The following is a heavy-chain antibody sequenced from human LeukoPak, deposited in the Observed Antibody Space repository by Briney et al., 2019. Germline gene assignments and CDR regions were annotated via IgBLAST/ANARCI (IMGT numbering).Heavy chain of an antibody. D-gene: IGHD3-22*01. J-gene: IGHJ6*02. CDR2: ISGSGGST. CDR3: AKDLGYYYDSSGCYYDYYYYGMDV. CDR1: GFTFSSYA. V-gene: IGHV3-23*01. Sequence: GGSLRLSCAASGFTFSSYAMSWVRQAPGKGLEWVSAISGSGGSTYYADSVKGRFTISRDNSKNTLYLQMNSLRAEDTAVYYCAKDLGYYYDSSGCYYDYYYYGMDVWGQGTTVTVSS.